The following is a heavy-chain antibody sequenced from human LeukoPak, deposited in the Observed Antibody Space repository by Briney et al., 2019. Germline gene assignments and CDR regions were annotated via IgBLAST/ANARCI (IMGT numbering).Heavy chain of an antibody. Sequence: ASVKVSCKASGYTFTSDYIHWVRQAPGQGLEWMGMIYPRDGSTSYAQKFQGRVTVTRDTSTSTVHMELSGLRSEDTAVYYCARDQEGFDYWGQGTLVTVSS. CDR2: IYPRDGST. CDR1: GYTFTSDY. V-gene: IGHV1-46*01. J-gene: IGHJ4*02. CDR3: ARDQEGFDY.